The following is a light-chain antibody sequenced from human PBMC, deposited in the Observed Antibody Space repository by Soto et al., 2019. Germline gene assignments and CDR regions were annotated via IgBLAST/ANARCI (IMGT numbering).Light chain of an antibody. Sequence: EGVLTQSPGTLSLSLGARVTLSCRASQFVSSTYLAWYQQRPGQAPRLLIYGASSRATGIPDRFSGGGSETDFTLTISRLESEDSAVYYCQQYGISPFTFGGGTKVDIK. V-gene: IGKV3-20*01. CDR3: QQYGISPFT. J-gene: IGKJ4*01. CDR1: QFVSSTY. CDR2: GAS.